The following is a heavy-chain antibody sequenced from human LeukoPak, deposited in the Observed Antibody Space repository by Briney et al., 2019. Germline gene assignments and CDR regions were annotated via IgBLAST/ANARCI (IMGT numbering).Heavy chain of an antibody. CDR2: IGATGDT. D-gene: IGHD1-1*01. J-gene: IGHJ3*02. CDR3: VLGAYWNDDKNAFHI. CDR1: GLTFSSYD. V-gene: IGHV3-13*01. Sequence: PGGSLRLSCAASGLTFSSYDMHWVRQAAGKGLEWVSSIGATGDTYYTDSVKGRFTISRENAKKSLNLQVSSLRVEDTAVYFCVLGAYWNDDKNAFHIWGPGTMVTVSS.